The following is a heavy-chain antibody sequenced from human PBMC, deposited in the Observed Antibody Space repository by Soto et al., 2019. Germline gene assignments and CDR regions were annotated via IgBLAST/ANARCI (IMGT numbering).Heavy chain of an antibody. CDR1: GFDFKTYG. CDR2: IGFDGTNI. CDR3: VRTACVINNCSYRGVR. D-gene: IGHD1-20*01. J-gene: IGHJ4*02. V-gene: IGHV3-33*01. Sequence: QGQLVESGGGVVQPGRSLRLSCVASGFDFKTYGMHWVRQAPGKGLEWVAVIGFDGTNIHYSDSVRGRFSISRDSSENTVSLQMNSLRVEDTALYYCVRTACVINNCSYRGVRWGQGTLVTV.